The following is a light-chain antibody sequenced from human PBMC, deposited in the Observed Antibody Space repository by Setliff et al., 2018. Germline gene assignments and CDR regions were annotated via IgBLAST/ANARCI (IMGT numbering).Light chain of an antibody. CDR2: EVT. V-gene: IGLV2-23*02. Sequence: QSALTQPASVSGSPGQSITFSCTGTSSDVGSYNLVSWYQQHPGKAPKVMIYEVTQRPSGVSNRFSGSKSGNTASLTISGLQADDEADYFCSSYAGRSTFYVFGTGTKGTV. J-gene: IGLJ1*01. CDR3: SSYAGRSTFYV. CDR1: SSDVGSYNL.